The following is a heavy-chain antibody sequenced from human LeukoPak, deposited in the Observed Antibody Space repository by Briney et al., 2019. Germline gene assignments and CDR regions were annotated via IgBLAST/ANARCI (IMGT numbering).Heavy chain of an antibody. CDR1: GYTFTGYY. J-gene: IGHJ3*02. D-gene: IGHD3-10*01. V-gene: IGHV1-2*04. CDR3: ARGGRGYGSGSYYDAFDI. CDR2: INPNSGGT. Sequence: ASVKVFCKASGYTFTGYYMHWVRQAPGQGLEWMGWINPNSGGTNYAQKFQGWVTMTRDTSISTAYMALSRLRSDDTAVYYCARGGRGYGSGSYYDAFDIWGQGTMVTVSS.